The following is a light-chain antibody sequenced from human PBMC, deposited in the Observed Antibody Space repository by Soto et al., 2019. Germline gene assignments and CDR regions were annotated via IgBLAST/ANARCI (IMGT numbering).Light chain of an antibody. Sequence: SYELTQPPSVSVSPGQTASITCSGDKLGDKYACWYQQKQCQSPVLVIYQDSKRPSGIPERFSGSNSGNTATLTISGTQAMDEADYYCQAWDSSTVVFGGGTKVTVL. CDR2: QDS. J-gene: IGLJ2*01. CDR3: QAWDSSTVV. V-gene: IGLV3-1*01. CDR1: KLGDKY.